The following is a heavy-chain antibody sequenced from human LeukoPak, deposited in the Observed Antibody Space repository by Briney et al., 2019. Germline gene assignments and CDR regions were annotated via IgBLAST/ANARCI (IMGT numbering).Heavy chain of an antibody. V-gene: IGHV1-8*01. CDR1: GYTFTSYD. CDR3: TRRANGRRYNWFDT. D-gene: IGHD2-8*01. Sequence: ASVKVSCKASGYTFTSYDINWVRQATGQELEWMGWMNPHSDNTAYAQKFQGRVTMTKNTSISTAYMELSSLRSDDTAVYYCTRRANGRRYNWFDTWGQGTLVTVSS. CDR2: MNPHSDNT. J-gene: IGHJ5*02.